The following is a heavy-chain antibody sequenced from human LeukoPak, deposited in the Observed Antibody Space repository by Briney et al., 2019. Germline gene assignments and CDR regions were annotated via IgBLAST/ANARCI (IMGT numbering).Heavy chain of an antibody. CDR3: AKRGVVIRVILVGFHKEAYYFDS. CDR2: ISGSGGRT. D-gene: IGHD3-22*01. CDR1: GITLSNYG. V-gene: IGHV3-23*01. J-gene: IGHJ4*02. Sequence: GGSLRLSCALSGITLSNYGMSWVRQAPGKGLEWVAGISGSGGRTNYADSVKGRFTISRDNPKNTLYLQMNSLRAEDTAVYFCAKRGVVIRVILVGFHKEAYYFDSWGQGALVTVSS.